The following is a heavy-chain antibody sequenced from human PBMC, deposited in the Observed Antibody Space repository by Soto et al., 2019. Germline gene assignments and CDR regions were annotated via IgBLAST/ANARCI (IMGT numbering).Heavy chain of an antibody. CDR3: ARNPYGTGLFDP. D-gene: IGHD2-8*02. J-gene: IGHJ5*02. V-gene: IGHV1-8*01. Sequence: QVQLVQSGAEVRKPGASVKVSCKASGYTFINYDINWVRQATGQGLEWMGWMTPKSGYPGYAQKFQGRLTMTRDTSTGTAYMELSSLRSEDTAVYYCARNPYGTGLFDPWGQGTLITVSS. CDR1: GYTFINYD. CDR2: MTPKSGYP.